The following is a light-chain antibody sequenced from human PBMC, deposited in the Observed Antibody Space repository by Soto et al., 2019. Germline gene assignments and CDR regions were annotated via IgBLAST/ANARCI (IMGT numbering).Light chain of an antibody. CDR1: QFVSSF. CDR2: DVS. Sequence: DIELTQSPSFLSASVGDSVTITCRASQFVSSFLGWYQQKPGKVPKLLIFDVSILASGVPSRLSGSGSGTELTLTISSMQPEDFATYSCQQYYISWSFGQGTKVDI. J-gene: IGKJ1*01. CDR3: QQYYISWS. V-gene: IGKV1-5*01.